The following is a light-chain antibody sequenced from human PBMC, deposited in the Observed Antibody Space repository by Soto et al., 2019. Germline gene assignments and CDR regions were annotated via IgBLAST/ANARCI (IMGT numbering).Light chain of an antibody. CDR1: SGHSSYA. CDR2: LNNDGSH. Sequence: QPVLTQSPSASASLGASVKLTCTLSSGHSSYAIAWHQKQPGKGPRYLMDLNNDGSHTKGDGIPDRFSGSSSGADRLLIISSLQSEDEADYYCQTWGTGFQFFGGGTKVTVL. V-gene: IGLV4-69*01. CDR3: QTWGTGFQF. J-gene: IGLJ2*01.